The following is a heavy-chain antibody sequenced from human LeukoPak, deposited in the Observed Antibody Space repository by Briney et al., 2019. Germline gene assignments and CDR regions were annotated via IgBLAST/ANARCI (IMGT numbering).Heavy chain of an antibody. V-gene: IGHV3-30*18. CDR3: AKVPFDP. J-gene: IGHJ5*02. CDR1: GFPFNTYD. D-gene: IGHD3-10*01. CDR2: LSNDGSNR. Sequence: GGSLGLSCKASGFPFNTYDMHWVRQAPGKGLEWVAILSNDGSNRHFADPVKGRFSISRDNSKSILYLQMNSLRLEDTAVYYCAKVPFDPWGQGTLVIVSS.